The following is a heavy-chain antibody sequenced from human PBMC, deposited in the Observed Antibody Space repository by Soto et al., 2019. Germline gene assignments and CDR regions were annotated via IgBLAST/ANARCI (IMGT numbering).Heavy chain of an antibody. J-gene: IGHJ4*02. CDR3: ATDKEGTTRFGFDY. D-gene: IGHD1-1*01. Sequence: QVQVVQSGAEAKRPGASVKVSCKVAGYTFTPYFIHWVRQAPGQGLEWMGWINPNSGGTNYPQKVRDRVTMTLDKSSRTAHMELRSLKSDDTAVYFCATDKEGTTRFGFDYWGQGTLVTVSS. CDR2: INPNSGGT. V-gene: IGHV1-2*02. CDR1: GYTFTPYF.